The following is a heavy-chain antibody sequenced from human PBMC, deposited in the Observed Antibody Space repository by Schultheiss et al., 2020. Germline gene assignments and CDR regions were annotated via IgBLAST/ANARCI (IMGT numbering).Heavy chain of an antibody. CDR3: ARDRWDSWIQLWDHDAFDI. D-gene: IGHD5-18*01. Sequence: SQTLSLTCAISGDSVSSNSAAWNWIRQSPSRGLEWLGRTYYRSKWYNDYAVSVKSRITINPDTSKNQFSLQLNSVTAADTAVYYCARDRWDSWIQLWDHDAFDIWGQGTMVTVSS. CDR1: GDSVSSNSAA. V-gene: IGHV6-1*01. CDR2: TYYRSKWYN. J-gene: IGHJ3*02.